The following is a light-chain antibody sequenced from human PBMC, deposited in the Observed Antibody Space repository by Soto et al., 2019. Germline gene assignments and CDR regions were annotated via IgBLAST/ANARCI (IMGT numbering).Light chain of an antibody. V-gene: IGKV3-15*01. CDR3: QQYNNWWT. CDR2: GAS. J-gene: IGKJ1*01. Sequence: EIVMTQSPATLSVSPGERATLSCRASQSVSTSLAWYQQKPGQAPRLLISGASTRATGVPARFSGSGSETEFTLTISSLQSGDFAVYYCQQYNNWWTFGRGTKVEIK. CDR1: QSVSTS.